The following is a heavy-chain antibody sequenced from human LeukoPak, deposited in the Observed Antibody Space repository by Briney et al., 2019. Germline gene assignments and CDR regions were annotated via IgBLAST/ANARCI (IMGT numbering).Heavy chain of an antibody. CDR3: ARGDCSSTSCHYYYYYYMDV. D-gene: IGHD2-2*01. V-gene: IGHV1-2*02. CDR1: GYTFTGYY. CDR2: INPNSGGT. J-gene: IGHJ6*03. Sequence: ASVKVSCKASGYTFTGYYMHWVRQAPGQGLEWMGWINPNSGGTNYAQKFQGRVTMTRDTSISTAYMELSRLRSDDTAVYYCARGDCSSTSCHYYYYYYMDVWGKGTTVTVSS.